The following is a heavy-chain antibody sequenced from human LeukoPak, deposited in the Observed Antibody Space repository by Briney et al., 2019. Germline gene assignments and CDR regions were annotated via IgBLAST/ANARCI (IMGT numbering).Heavy chain of an antibody. V-gene: IGHV1-18*01. CDR3: ARGGLERRGHAFDI. CDR1: GYTFTSYG. D-gene: IGHD1-1*01. Sequence: ASVKVSCKASGYTFTSYGISWVRQSPGQGLEWMGWISAYNGNTNFAQKLQGRFTMTTDTSTSTAYMELRSLRSDDTAVYSSARGGLERRGHAFDICGQGTMVTVSS. CDR2: ISAYNGNT. J-gene: IGHJ3*02.